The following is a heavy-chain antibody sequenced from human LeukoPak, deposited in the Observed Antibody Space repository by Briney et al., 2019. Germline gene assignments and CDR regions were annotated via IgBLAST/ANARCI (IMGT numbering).Heavy chain of an antibody. V-gene: IGHV3-23*01. CDR2: ISGSGGST. CDR3: AKGPGGYWASAIVAVEFDY. D-gene: IGHD2-21*01. J-gene: IGHJ4*02. CDR1: GFTFSSYA. Sequence: PGGSLRLSYAASGFTFSSYAMSWVRQAPGKGLKWVSAISGSGGSTYYADSVKGRFTISRDNSKNTLYLQMNSLRAEDTAVYYCAKGPGGYWASAIVAVEFDYWGQGTLVTVSS.